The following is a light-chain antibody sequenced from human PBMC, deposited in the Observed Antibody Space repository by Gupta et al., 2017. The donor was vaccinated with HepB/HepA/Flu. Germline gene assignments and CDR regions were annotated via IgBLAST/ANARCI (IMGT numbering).Light chain of an antibody. Sequence: QSVLTQPPSVSAAPGQKVTISSSGSSSNIGNTYVSWYQQLPGTAPKLLIYQNNRRPSGITDRFAGYKSGTSDTRGITGLQTGDEAEDDCGKWASRLKTDVFGTGTKVTVL. CDR2: QNN. J-gene: IGLJ1*01. V-gene: IGLV1-51*02. CDR3: GKWASRLKTDV. CDR1: SSNIGNTY.